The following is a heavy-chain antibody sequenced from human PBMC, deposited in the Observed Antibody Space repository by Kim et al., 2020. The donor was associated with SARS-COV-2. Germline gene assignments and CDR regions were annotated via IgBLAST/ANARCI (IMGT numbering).Heavy chain of an antibody. V-gene: IGHV3-74*01. CDR1: GFTFSSYG. Sequence: GGSLRLSCAASGFTFSSYGMYWVRQAPGKGLVWVSLIRSDGSSTTYADSVKGRFTISRDNAKNTLYLQMNSLRAEDTGVYYCAGGLAGSRPSLWGQGTLVTVSS. D-gene: IGHD6-19*01. J-gene: IGHJ4*02. CDR3: AGGLAGSRPSL. CDR2: IRSDGSST.